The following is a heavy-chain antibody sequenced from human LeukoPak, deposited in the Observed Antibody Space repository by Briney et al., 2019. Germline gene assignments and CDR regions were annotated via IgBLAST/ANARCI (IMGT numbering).Heavy chain of an antibody. V-gene: IGHV4-30-2*01. J-gene: IGHJ4*02. CDR1: GGSISSGGYS. Sequence: PSETLSLTCAVSGGSISSGGYSWSWIRQPPGKGLEWIGYIYHSGSTYYNPSLKSRVTISVDRSKNQFSLKLSSVTAADTAVYYCASSYYDFWSGYPYFDYWGQGTLVTVSS. D-gene: IGHD3-3*01. CDR3: ASSYYDFWSGYPYFDY. CDR2: IYHSGST.